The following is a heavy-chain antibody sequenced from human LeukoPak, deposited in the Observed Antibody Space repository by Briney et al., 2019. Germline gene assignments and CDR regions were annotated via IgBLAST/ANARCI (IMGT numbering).Heavy chain of an antibody. Sequence: PGGSLRLSCAASGFTFNRNAISWVRQAPGKGLEWVSTIGGSGDKTFYAGSVKGRFTISRDNSKNMVHLKMNSLTGEDTALYYCVRRGDASSGWGDHDFWGQGALVTVSS. CDR3: VRRGDASSGWGDHDF. V-gene: IGHV3-23*01. J-gene: IGHJ4*02. D-gene: IGHD6-19*01. CDR1: GFTFNRNA. CDR2: IGGSGDKT.